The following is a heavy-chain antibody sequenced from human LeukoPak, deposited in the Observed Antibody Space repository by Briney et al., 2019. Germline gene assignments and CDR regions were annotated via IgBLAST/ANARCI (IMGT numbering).Heavy chain of an antibody. CDR2: IYHSGST. CDR3: ARDLASSGWYETNWFDP. J-gene: IGHJ5*02. CDR1: GGSFSGYY. Sequence: SETLSLTCAVYGGSFSGYYWSWIRQPPGKGLEWIGSIYHSGSTYYNPSLKSRVTISVDTSKNQFSLKLSSVTAADTAVYYCARDLASSGWYETNWFDPWGQGTLVTVSS. D-gene: IGHD6-19*01. V-gene: IGHV4-34*01.